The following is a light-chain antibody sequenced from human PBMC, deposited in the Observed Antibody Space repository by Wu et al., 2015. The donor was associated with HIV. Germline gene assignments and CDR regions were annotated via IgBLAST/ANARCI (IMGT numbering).Light chain of an antibody. CDR2: GAS. J-gene: IGKJ2*03. Sequence: EIVMTQSPATLSVSPGERATLSCRASQSVSSNLAWYQQKPGQAPRLLIYGASTRATGIATSFSGSGSGTEFTLTISSLQSEDFAVYYCQQYNNWPPLPYSFGQGTKLE. V-gene: IGKV3-15*01. CDR1: QSVSSN. CDR3: QQYNNWPPLPYS.